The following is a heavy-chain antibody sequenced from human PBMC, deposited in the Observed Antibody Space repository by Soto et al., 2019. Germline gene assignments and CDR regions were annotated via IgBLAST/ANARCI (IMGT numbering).Heavy chain of an antibody. CDR2: INPILSMS. CDR3: ATSYGSGYRAFDS. CDR1: SDTFSFYT. Sequence: SVKVSCKASSDTFSFYTINWVRQAPGLGLEWVGRINPILSMSNYAQKFQGRVTMTADKSTNAAYMELRSLRSEDTAMYFCATSYGSGYRAFDSWGQGALVTVSS. J-gene: IGHJ4*02. V-gene: IGHV1-69*02. D-gene: IGHD3-10*01.